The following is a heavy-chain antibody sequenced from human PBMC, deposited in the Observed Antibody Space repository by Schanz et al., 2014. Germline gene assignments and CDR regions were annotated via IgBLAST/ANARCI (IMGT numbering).Heavy chain of an antibody. CDR3: AKVDRTRYYAMDV. CDR2: IIPILDKT. CDR1: GCTFSSST. V-gene: IGHV1-69*08. Sequence: QVQLVQSGAEVKKPGSPVKVSCKASGCTFSSSTLTWVRQAPGQGLEWMGRIIPILDKTNYAQKFQGRVTMTADKSTSTVYMEVSGLRSEDTAVYYCAKVDRTRYYAMDVWGQGTTVTVSS. D-gene: IGHD3-3*01. J-gene: IGHJ6*02.